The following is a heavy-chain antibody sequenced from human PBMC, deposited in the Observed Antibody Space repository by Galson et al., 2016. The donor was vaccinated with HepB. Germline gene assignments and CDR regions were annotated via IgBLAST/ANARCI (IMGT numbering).Heavy chain of an antibody. CDR3: ARDMAGYSYGFGFDY. Sequence: SLRLSRAASGFTFSSFHMNWVRQAPGRGLEWVSSISSSSTYIEYADSVKGRFTISRDNAKNSLYLQMNRLTAEDTAVYFCARDMAGYSYGFGFDYWGQGTLVTVSS. J-gene: IGHJ4*02. V-gene: IGHV3-21*06. D-gene: IGHD5-18*01. CDR2: ISSSSTYI. CDR1: GFTFSSFH.